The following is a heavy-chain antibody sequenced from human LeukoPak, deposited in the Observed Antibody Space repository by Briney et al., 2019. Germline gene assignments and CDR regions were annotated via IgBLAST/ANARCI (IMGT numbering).Heavy chain of an antibody. D-gene: IGHD2-21*02. J-gene: IGHJ4*02. Sequence: PGRSLRLSCAASGFIFSRYTLHWVRQAPGKELEWVSMISFDGSTKDYADSVKGRFTISRDNSKNTLDLQMTSLRTEDTAVYYCARGVVTAYAAFDSWGQGTLVTVSS. CDR2: ISFDGSTK. CDR1: GFIFSRYT. V-gene: IGHV3-30-3*01. CDR3: ARGVVTAYAAFDS.